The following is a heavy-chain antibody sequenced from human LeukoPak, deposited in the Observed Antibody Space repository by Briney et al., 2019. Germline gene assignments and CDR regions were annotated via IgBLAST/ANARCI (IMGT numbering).Heavy chain of an antibody. J-gene: IGHJ4*02. CDR1: GFTFSSYA. CDR2: ISGSGGST. Sequence: GGSLRLSCAASGFTFSSYAMSWVRQAPGKGLEWVSVISGSGGSTYYTDSVKGRFAISRDKSKNTLYLQMNSLRAEDTAVYYCAKVLSSYYYDSSGYSYFDYWGQGTLVTVSS. D-gene: IGHD3-22*01. V-gene: IGHV3-23*01. CDR3: AKVLSSYYYDSSGYSYFDY.